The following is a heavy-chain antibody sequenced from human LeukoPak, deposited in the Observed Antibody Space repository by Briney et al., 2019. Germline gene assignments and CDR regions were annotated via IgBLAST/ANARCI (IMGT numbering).Heavy chain of an antibody. Sequence: GGSLRLSCAASGLTFSSYYMQWVRQAPGKGLEWISYISSSSSTIYYADSVKGRFTISRDNAENSLFLVMNSLRAEDTTVYYCACSTAWYGIQYWGQGTLIAVSS. V-gene: IGHV3-48*04. J-gene: IGHJ4*02. CDR1: GLTFSSYY. D-gene: IGHD2-2*01. CDR3: ACSTAWYGIQY. CDR2: ISSSSSTI.